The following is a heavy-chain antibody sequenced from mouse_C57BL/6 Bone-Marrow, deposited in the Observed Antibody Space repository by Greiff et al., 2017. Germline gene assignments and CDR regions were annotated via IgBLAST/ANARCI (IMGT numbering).Heavy chain of an antibody. V-gene: IGHV1-72*01. J-gene: IGHJ4*01. CDR1: GYTFTSYW. Sequence: VQLKQPGAELVKPGASVKLSCKASGYTFTSYWMHWVKQRPGRGLEWIGRIDPNSGGTKYNEKFKSKATLTVDKPSSTAYMQLSSLTSEDSAVYYCARSTYSNYRYYYAMDYWGQGTSVTVSS. D-gene: IGHD2-5*01. CDR3: ARSTYSNYRYYYAMDY. CDR2: IDPNSGGT.